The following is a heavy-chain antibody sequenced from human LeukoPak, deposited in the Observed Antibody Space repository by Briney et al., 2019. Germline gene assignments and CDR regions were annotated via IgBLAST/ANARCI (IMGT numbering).Heavy chain of an antibody. D-gene: IGHD3-10*01. J-gene: IGHJ1*01. CDR2: IQEDGGDE. V-gene: IGHV3-7*01. CDR1: GFTFSSYA. CDR3: ARDRGITTTHEYFEH. Sequence: PGGSLRLSCAASGFTFSSYAMSWVRQAPGKGLEWVANIQEDGGDEYYVDSVEGRFTISRDNAKNSLYLQMNSLRAEDTAVYYCARDRGITTTHEYFEHWGQGTLVTVAS.